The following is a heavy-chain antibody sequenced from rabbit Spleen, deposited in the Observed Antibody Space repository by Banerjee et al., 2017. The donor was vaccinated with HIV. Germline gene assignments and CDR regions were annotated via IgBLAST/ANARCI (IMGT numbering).Heavy chain of an antibody. J-gene: IGHJ4*01. CDR1: GFSFSGTYW. V-gene: IGHV1S45*01. D-gene: IGHD4-1*01. CDR3: VREVAGRFGL. Sequence: QEQLEESGGDLVKPEGSLTLTCTASGFSFSGTYWICWVRQAPGKGLEWIACIYTGSGGSTYYASWVNGRFTISSHNAQNTLYLQLNSLTAADTATYFCVREVAGRFGLWGQGTLVTVS. CDR2: IYTGSGGST.